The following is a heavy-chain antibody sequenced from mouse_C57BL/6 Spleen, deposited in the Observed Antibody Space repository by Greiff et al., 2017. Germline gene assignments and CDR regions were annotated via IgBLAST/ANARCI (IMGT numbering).Heavy chain of an antibody. Sequence: VQLQQSGPELVKPGASVKISCKASGYTFTDYNMDWVKQSHGKSLEWIGDINPNNGGTNYNQKFKGKATLTVDKYSSTAYMELRSLNSEDTAVYYCARWDYYDSGFAYSGQGALVTVSA. CDR1: GYTFTDYN. J-gene: IGHJ3*01. D-gene: IGHD1-1*01. V-gene: IGHV1-18*01. CDR3: ARWDYYDSGFAY. CDR2: INPNNGGT.